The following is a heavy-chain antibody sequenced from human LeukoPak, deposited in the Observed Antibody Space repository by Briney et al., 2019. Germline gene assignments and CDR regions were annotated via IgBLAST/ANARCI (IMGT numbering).Heavy chain of an antibody. J-gene: IGHJ4*02. CDR1: GYSFSTYW. CDR3: AIRYDYMDSYYFDN. Sequence: GESLKISCKAPGYSFSTYWIGWVRQMPGKGLEWMEIIQPGGSDTSYSPSFQGQATISADTSISTAYLLWSSRKASASAMYYCAIRYDYMDSYYFDNWGQGTLVTVSS. CDR2: IQPGGSDT. V-gene: IGHV5-51*01. D-gene: IGHD4-11*01.